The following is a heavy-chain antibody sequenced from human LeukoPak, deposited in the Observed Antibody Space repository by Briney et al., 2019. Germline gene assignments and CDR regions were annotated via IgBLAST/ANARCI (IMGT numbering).Heavy chain of an antibody. Sequence: ASVKVSCKASGYTFTGYYIHGVRQPPGQGLEWMGWINPNSGGTNYAQKFEGRVTMTRDRSINTAYMDLRSLTYDDTAVYYCARDKPAEAALDFWGQGTLVTVSS. CDR3: ARDKPAEAALDF. CDR2: INPNSGGT. V-gene: IGHV1-2*02. J-gene: IGHJ4*02. CDR1: GYTFTGYY.